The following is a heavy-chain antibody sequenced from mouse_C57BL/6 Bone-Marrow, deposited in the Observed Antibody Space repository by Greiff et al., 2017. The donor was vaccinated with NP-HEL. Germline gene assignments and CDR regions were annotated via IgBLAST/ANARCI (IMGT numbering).Heavy chain of an antibody. CDR2: ISSGGSYT. CDR3: ARPLDYFYAMDY. J-gene: IGHJ4*01. V-gene: IGHV5-6*01. CDR1: GFTFSSYG. D-gene: IGHD1-1*01. Sequence: EVKLMESGGDLVKPGGSLKLSCAASGFTFSSYGMSWVRQTPDKRLEWVATISSGGSYTYYPDSVKGRFTISRDNAKNTLYLQMSSLKSEDTAMYYCARPLDYFYAMDYWGQGTSVTVSS.